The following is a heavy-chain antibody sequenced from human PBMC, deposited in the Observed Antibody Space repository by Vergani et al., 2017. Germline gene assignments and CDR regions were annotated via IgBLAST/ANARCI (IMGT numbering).Heavy chain of an antibody. V-gene: IGHV3-48*01. J-gene: IGHJ3*01. CDR2: VSTGTKSQ. D-gene: IGHD2-2*01. Sequence: QLVESGGGWVQPGGSLRLSCVVSGFDFSSYIMNWVRQAPGKGLEWVSFVSTGTKSQSYAESVKGRFTISRDSAKNSLYLKMDSLRVEDTAVYYCAXEYSSTSCRAFDFWGQGTKVTVSS. CDR3: AXEYSSTSCRAFDF. CDR1: GFDFSSYI.